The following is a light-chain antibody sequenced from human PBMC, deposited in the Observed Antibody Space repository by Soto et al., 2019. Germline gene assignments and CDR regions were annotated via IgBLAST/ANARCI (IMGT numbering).Light chain of an antibody. V-gene: IGLV1-44*01. CDR3: STWDESLNGWV. Sequence: QSVLTQPPSASGTPGQRVTISCSGSSSNIGHNTVNWYRQLPGTAPQLLIYNNNQRPSGVPDRFSGSKSGTSASLAISGLQSEDEADYYCSTWDESLNGWVFGGGTKLTVL. CDR2: NNN. CDR1: SSNIGHNT. J-gene: IGLJ3*02.